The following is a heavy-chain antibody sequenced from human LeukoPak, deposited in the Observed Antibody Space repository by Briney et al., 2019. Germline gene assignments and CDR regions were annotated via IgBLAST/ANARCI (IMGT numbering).Heavy chain of an antibody. CDR2: IIPIFGTA. CDR1: GGTFSSYA. V-gene: IGHV1-69*05. D-gene: IGHD3-3*01. Sequence: SVKVSCKASGGTFSSYAISWVRQAPGQGLEWMGGIIPIFGTANYAQKFQGRVTITTDESTSTAYMELSSLRSEDTAVYYCARDRVFLRDFWSGYSYYFDYWGQGTLVTVSS. J-gene: IGHJ4*02. CDR3: ARDRVFLRDFWSGYSYYFDY.